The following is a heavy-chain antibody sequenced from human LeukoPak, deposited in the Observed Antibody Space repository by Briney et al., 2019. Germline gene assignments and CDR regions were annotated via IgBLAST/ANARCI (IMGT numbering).Heavy chain of an antibody. V-gene: IGHV3-33*01. D-gene: IGHD5-24*01. CDR2: IRYDGSNE. CDR1: GFTFSSYD. J-gene: IGHJ4*02. Sequence: GGSLRLSCAASGFTFSSYDMHWVRQAPGKGPEWVAIIRYDGSNENYVDSVKGRFTISRDNSKKTLYLQMNSLRAEDTAVYYCARSRYNLDYWGRGTLVTVSS. CDR3: ARSRYNLDY.